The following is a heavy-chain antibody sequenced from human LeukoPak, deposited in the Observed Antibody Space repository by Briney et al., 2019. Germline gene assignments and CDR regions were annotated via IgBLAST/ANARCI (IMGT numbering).Heavy chain of an antibody. V-gene: IGHV3-49*04. CDR2: IRSKAYGGTT. CDR3: TRDYDILTGPEWFDP. J-gene: IGHJ5*02. D-gene: IGHD3-9*01. Sequence: GGSLRLSCIASGFTFGDYAMSWVRQAPGKGLEWVGFIRSKAYGGTTEYAASVKGRFTISRDDSKSIAYLQMNSLKTEDTAVYYCTRDYDILTGPEWFDPWGQGTLVTVSS. CDR1: GFTFGDYA.